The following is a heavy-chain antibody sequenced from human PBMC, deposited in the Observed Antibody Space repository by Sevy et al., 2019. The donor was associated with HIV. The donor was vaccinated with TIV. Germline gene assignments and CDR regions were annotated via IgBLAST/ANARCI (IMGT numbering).Heavy chain of an antibody. J-gene: IGHJ4*02. CDR3: ARDPYYDY. CDR1: GITFGDHA. CDR2: MRSRAYGGTT. V-gene: IGHV3-49*03. Sequence: GGSPRLSCTASGITFGDHAMSWFRQAPGKGLEWVGFMRSRAYGGTTEYAASVKGRFTISRDDSKSIAYLQMNSLKTEDTAVYYCARDPYYDYWGQGTLVTVSS.